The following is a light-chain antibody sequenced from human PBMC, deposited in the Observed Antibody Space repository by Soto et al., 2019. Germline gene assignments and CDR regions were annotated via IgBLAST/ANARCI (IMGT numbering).Light chain of an antibody. Sequence: DIQMTQSPSSLSASVGDRVTITCRASQSISSYLNWYQKKPGKAPKLLIYAASSFQSGVPSRFSGSGSGTDVTLAISSLQPEDFATYSCQQSYSTPRTFGQGTMVDIK. CDR1: QSISSY. V-gene: IGKV1-39*01. CDR3: QQSYSTPRT. CDR2: AAS. J-gene: IGKJ1*01.